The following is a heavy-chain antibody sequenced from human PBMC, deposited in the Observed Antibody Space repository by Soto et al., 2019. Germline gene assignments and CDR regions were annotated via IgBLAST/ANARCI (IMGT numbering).Heavy chain of an antibody. CDR3: ARVSLVGPSGGRYFDY. CDR2: IKNKANSYTT. V-gene: IGHV3-72*01. D-gene: IGHD1-26*01. J-gene: IGHJ4*02. CDR1: GFTFSAHY. Sequence: EVQLVESGGGLVQPGGSLRLSCAASGFTFSAHYMDWVRQAPGKGLEWVGRIKNKANSYTTEYAASVEGRFTISREDSQNSLYLQMNRLKTEDPAVYYCARVSLVGPSGGRYFDYWGQGSQVAVSS.